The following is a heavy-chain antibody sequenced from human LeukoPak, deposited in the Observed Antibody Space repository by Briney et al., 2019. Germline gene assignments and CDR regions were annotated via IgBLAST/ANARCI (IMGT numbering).Heavy chain of an antibody. CDR2: IYYSGST. CDR3: ARHGRIVSSFDP. J-gene: IGHJ5*02. V-gene: IGHV4-59*08. Sequence: PSETLSLTCTVSGGSISSYYWSWIRQPPGKGLEWIGYIYYSGSTNYNPSLKSRVTISVDTSKNQSSLKLSSVTAADTAVYYCARHGRIVSSFDPWGQGTLVTVSS. D-gene: IGHD3-16*02. CDR1: GGSISSYY.